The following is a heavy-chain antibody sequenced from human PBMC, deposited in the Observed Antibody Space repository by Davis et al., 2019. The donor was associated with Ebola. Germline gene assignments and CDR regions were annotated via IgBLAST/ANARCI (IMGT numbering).Heavy chain of an antibody. V-gene: IGHV4-39*01. CDR1: GGSISSSSHY. CDR2: IYYSGST. J-gene: IGHJ6*02. CDR3: ARQAYYGGMDV. Sequence: MPSETLSLTCTVSGGSISSSSHYWGWIRQPPGKGLEWIGNIYYSGSTYYNPSLKSRVTISVDTSKNQFSLKLSSVTAADTAVYYCARQAYYGGMDVWGQGTTVTVSS. D-gene: IGHD3-3*01.